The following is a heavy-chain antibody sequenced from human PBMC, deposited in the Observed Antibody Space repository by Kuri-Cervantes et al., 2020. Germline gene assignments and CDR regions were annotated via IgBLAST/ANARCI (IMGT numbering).Heavy chain of an antibody. CDR2: INHSGST. J-gene: IGHJ6*02. Sequence: SETLSLTCAVYGGSFSGYYWSWIRQPPGKGLEWIGEINHSGSTYYTPSLKSRVTISVDTSKNQFSLRLRSVTAADTAVYYCARHNWNYPSLYYYYGMDVWSQGSTVTVSS. CDR3: ARHNWNYPSLYYYYGMDV. V-gene: IGHV4-34*01. CDR1: GGSFSGYY. D-gene: IGHD1-7*01.